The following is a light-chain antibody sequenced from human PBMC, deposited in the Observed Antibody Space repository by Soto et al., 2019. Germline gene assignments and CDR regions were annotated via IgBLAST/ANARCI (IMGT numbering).Light chain of an antibody. V-gene: IGKV3-11*01. Sequence: EIVLTQSPATLSLSPGERATLSCRASQSVTSYLAWYQQKPGQAPRLLIYDASTRATGIPARFAGSGSGTDFTLTISSLEPEDFAVYYCQQRSNWPLTFGGG. CDR3: QQRSNWPLT. CDR1: QSVTSY. CDR2: DAS. J-gene: IGKJ4*01.